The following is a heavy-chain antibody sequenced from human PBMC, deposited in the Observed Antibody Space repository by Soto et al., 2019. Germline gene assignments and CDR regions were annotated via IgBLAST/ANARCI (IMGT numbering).Heavy chain of an antibody. J-gene: IGHJ6*02. D-gene: IGHD6-13*01. CDR3: ARRYSSTSRTMDV. CDR2: ISSSSSSI. Sequence: PGGSLRLSCEASGFTFSNYYMTWVRQAPGKGLEWVSYISSSSSSIDYADSVQGRFSISRDNAKSSLYLQMNSLRDEDTAVYYCARRYSSTSRTMDVWGQGTTVNVSS. CDR1: GFTFSNYY. V-gene: IGHV3-48*02.